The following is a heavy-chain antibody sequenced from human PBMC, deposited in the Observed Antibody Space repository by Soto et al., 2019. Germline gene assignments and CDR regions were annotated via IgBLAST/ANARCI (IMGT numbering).Heavy chain of an antibody. CDR3: AKDPWSEYSSSSEVSGCFDP. D-gene: IGHD6-6*01. CDR2: ISYDGSNK. J-gene: IGHJ5*02. Sequence: PGGSLRLSCAASGFTFSSYGMHWVRQAPGKGLEWVAVISYDGSNKYYADSVKGRFTISRDNSKNTLYLQMNSLRAEDTAVYYCAKDPWSEYSSSSEVSGCFDPWGHGTLVTVSS. V-gene: IGHV3-30*18. CDR1: GFTFSSYG.